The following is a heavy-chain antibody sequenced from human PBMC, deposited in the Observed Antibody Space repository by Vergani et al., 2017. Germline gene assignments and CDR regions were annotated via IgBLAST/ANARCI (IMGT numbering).Heavy chain of an antibody. CDR3: ARLGLRFAKFYYMDV. V-gene: IGHV3-74*03. D-gene: IGHD4-17*01. J-gene: IGHJ6*03. Sequence: EVQLVESGGGLVQPGGSLRLSCAASGFNFSPYSFQWVRRAPGKGLVWVSRINTDGSETKFADSVKGRFTMSRNNDKNTVYLQMERLRVEDTATDYCARLGLRFAKFYYMDVWGRGSTVSVSS. CDR1: GFNFSPYS. CDR2: INTDGSET.